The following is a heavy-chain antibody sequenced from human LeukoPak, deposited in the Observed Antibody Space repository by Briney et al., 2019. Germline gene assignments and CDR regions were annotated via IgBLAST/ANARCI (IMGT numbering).Heavy chain of an antibody. V-gene: IGHV4-34*01. CDR1: GGSFSGYY. D-gene: IGHD6-6*01. CDR2: INHSGST. Sequence: SETLSLTCAVYGGSFSGYYWSWIRQPPGKGLEWMGEINHSGSTNYNPSLKSRVNISVDPSKNHISLKLNSVTAAAPAWYYLAGAPLRREQLVDAFDIWGQGTMVTVSS. J-gene: IGHJ3*02. CDR3: AGAPLRREQLVDAFDI.